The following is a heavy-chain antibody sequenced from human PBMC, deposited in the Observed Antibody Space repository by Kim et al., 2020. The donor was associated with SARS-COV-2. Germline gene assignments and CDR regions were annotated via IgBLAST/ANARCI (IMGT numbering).Heavy chain of an antibody. D-gene: IGHD1-26*01. J-gene: IGHJ4*02. CDR3: ARARGSYYYYFDY. Sequence: GGSLRLSCAASGFTFSTYGMHWVRQAPGKGLEWVAVIWYDGSNKYYADSVKGRFTISRDNSKNTVYLQMNSLRAEDTAVYYCARARGSYYYYFDYWCQGT. V-gene: IGHV3-33*01. CDR1: GFTFSTYG. CDR2: IWYDGSNK.